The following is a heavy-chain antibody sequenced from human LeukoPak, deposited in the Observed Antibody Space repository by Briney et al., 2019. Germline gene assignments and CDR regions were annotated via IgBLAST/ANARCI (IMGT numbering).Heavy chain of an antibody. CDR2: INYSGSI. V-gene: IGHV4-39*07. Sequence: SETLSLTCTVSGASISYSSYSWGWIRQPPGKGLEWIGTINYSGSIYYNPSLKSRVTISLDTSKNQFSLKLSSVTAADTAVYYCARGWQWFDPWGQGTLVTVSS. CDR1: GASISYSSYS. J-gene: IGHJ5*02. CDR3: ARGWQWFDP. D-gene: IGHD2-15*01.